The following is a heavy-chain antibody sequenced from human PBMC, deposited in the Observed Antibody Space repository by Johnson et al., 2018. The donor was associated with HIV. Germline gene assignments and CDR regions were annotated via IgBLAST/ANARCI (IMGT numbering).Heavy chain of an antibody. CDR2: IWYDGSNK. D-gene: IGHD2-21*01. Sequence: QVQLVESGGGVVQPGRPLRLSCAASGFTFSSYGIHWVRQAPGKGLEWVAVIWYDGSNKYYANSVKGRFTVSGDNSKNTLYLQMDSLRAEDTAVYYCAILGWGAFDIWGQGTMVTVSS. J-gene: IGHJ3*02. CDR3: AILGWGAFDI. CDR1: GFTFSSYG. V-gene: IGHV3-33*01.